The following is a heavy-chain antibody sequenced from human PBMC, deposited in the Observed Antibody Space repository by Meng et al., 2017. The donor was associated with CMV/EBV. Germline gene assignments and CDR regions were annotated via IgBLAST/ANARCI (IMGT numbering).Heavy chain of an antibody. J-gene: IGHJ4*02. V-gene: IGHV3-48*03. Sequence: GEFLKISCAASGFNFSNYEMNWVRQAPGKGLEWLSYISSSGNTKYYADSVKGRFTISRDNAKNSLYLQMNSLRPEDAAVYSCQLRGYWGQGTRVTVSS. CDR3: QLRGY. CDR1: GFNFSNYE. CDR2: ISSSGNTK. D-gene: IGHD4-17*01.